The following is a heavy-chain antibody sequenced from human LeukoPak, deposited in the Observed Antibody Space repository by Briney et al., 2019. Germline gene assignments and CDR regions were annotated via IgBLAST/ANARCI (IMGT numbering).Heavy chain of an antibody. V-gene: IGHV3-23*01. CDR2: ISGSGGST. CDR3: ARDRDTSSWYVMPFDY. CDR1: GFTFSSYA. J-gene: IGHJ4*01. Sequence: PGGSLRLSCAASGFTFSSYAMSWVRQAPGKGLEWVSAISGSGGSTHYADSVKGRFTISRDNAKNSLYLQMNSLRDEDTAVYYCARDRDTSSWYVMPFDYWGQGTLVTVSS. D-gene: IGHD6-13*01.